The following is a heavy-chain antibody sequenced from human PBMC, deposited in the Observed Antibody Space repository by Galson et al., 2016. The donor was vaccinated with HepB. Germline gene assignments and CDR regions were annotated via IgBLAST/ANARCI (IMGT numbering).Heavy chain of an antibody. V-gene: IGHV3-66*01. Sequence: SLRLSCAASGLSVGSNYMSWVRQAPGKGLEWVSIIYSGGSTFFADSVKGRFTVSRDNAKNSVFLDMNSLRAEDTAVYYCVSGYTSGIWGQGTTVTVSS. CDR3: VSGYTSGI. CDR1: GLSVGSNY. CDR2: IYSGGST. J-gene: IGHJ3*01. D-gene: IGHD6-19*01.